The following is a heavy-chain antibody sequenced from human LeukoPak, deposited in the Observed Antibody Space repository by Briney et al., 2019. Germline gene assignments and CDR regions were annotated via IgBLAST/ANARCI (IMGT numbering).Heavy chain of an antibody. CDR2: IYSGGST. V-gene: IGHV3-53*01. J-gene: IGHJ4*02. CDR3: AREGREDSDY. CDR1: GFTLRTYG. Sequence: GGSLRLSCAASGFTLRTYGMTWVRQAPGKGLEWVSVIYSGGSTYYADSVKGRFTISRDNSKNTLYLQMNSLRAEDTAVYYCAREGREDSDYWGQGTLVTVSS. D-gene: IGHD5-24*01.